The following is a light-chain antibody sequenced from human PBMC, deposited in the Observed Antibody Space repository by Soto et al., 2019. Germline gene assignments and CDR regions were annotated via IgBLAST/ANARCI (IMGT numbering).Light chain of an antibody. CDR3: QQGNNWPLYT. J-gene: IGKJ2*01. CDR1: QSVSSN. Sequence: EIVMTQSPATLSVSPGERATLSCRASQSVSSNLAWYQQKPGQAPRLLIYGASTRATGIPARFSGSGSVTGFTLTISSLQSEDFDVYDCQQGNNWPLYTFGQGTKLEIK. CDR2: GAS. V-gene: IGKV3-15*01.